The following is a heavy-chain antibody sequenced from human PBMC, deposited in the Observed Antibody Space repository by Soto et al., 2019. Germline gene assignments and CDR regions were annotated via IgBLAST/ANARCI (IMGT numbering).Heavy chain of an antibody. CDR2: IYYSGST. Sequence: LSLTWTCSGGSISSSRYYWGCISQPPGKGLEWIGSIYYSGSTYYNPSLKSRVTISVDTSKNQFSLKLSSVTAADTAVYYCARHSSSSIRYYFDYWGQGTLVTVSS. V-gene: IGHV4-39*01. D-gene: IGHD6-6*01. J-gene: IGHJ4*02. CDR3: ARHSSSSIRYYFDY. CDR1: GGSISSSRYY.